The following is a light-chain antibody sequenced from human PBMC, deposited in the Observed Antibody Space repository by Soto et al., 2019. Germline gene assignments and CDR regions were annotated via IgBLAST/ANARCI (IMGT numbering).Light chain of an antibody. CDR2: GAS. CDR3: LQDYTYPWT. J-gene: IGKJ1*01. V-gene: IGKV1-6*01. Sequence: IQMTQSPSSLSASVGDRVTITCRASQGISNELGWYQQRPGKAPKVLIYGASNLQSGVPSRFSGSASGTDFTLTISSLQPENFATYYCLQDYTYPWTFGQGTKVEMK. CDR1: QGISNE.